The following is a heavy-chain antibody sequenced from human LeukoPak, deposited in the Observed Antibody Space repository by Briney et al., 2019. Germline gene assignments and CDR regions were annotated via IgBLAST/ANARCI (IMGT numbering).Heavy chain of an antibody. J-gene: IGHJ3*02. V-gene: IGHV1-69*13. CDR1: GGTFRSYA. CDR3: ARGPSDDYGDYNTFDI. D-gene: IGHD4-17*01. Sequence: SVKVSCKASGGTFRSYAISWVRQAPGQGLEWMGGIIPIFGTTNYAQMFQDRVTITADESTNTAYMELSSLRSEDTAVYYCARGPSDDYGDYNTFDIWGQGTMVTVSS. CDR2: IIPIFGTT.